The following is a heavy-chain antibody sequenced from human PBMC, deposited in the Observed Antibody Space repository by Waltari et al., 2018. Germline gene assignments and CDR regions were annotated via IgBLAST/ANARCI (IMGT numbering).Heavy chain of an antibody. J-gene: IGHJ6*02. CDR3: AREYYYYYHGMDV. CDR2: IYSGGTT. V-gene: IGHV3-53*04. Sequence: EVQLVESGGGLVQPGGSLRLSCAAAGFSVSSTYMSWVRHAPGKGLEWLSVIYSGGTTHYADSVRGRFTISRHNSNNTLYLQMNSLRPEDTTVYYCAREYYYYYHGMDVWGQGTTVTVS. CDR1: GFSVSSTY.